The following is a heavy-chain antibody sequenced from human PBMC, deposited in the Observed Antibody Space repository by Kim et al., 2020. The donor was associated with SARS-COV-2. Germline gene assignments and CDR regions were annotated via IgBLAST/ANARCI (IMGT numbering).Heavy chain of an antibody. V-gene: IGHV3-66*01. Sequence: GGSLRLSCVASGFTFSNDYMRWVRQAPGKGLEWVSVIYCGSGRLDDASAMGSLIISSGDYTNTVFLQLNSIRAEDTAVYFCAREPSSNFDCGSEGTLLT. D-gene: IGHD6-6*01. CDR3: AREPSSNFDC. J-gene: IGHJ4*02. CDR1: GFTFSNDY. CDR2: IYCGSGR.